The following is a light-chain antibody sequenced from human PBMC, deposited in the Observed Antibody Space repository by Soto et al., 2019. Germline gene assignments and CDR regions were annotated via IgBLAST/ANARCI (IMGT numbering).Light chain of an antibody. CDR2: EGS. V-gene: IGLV2-23*01. Sequence: QSALTQPASVSGSPGQSITISCTGTSSDVGSYNLVSWYQQHPGKAPKLMIYEGSKRPSGVSNRFSGSKSGNMASLTISGLQAEDEADYYCCSYAGSSTSSYDFGTGTKVTVL. J-gene: IGLJ1*01. CDR3: CSYAGSSTSSYD. CDR1: SSDVGSYNL.